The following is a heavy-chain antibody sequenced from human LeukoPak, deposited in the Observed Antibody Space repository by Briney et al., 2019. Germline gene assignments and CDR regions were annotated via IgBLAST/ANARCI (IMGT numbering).Heavy chain of an antibody. V-gene: IGHV7-4-1*02. D-gene: IGHD4-17*01. CDR1: GYTFTSYA. J-gene: IGHJ6*02. CDR2: INTNTGNP. Sequence: ASVKVSCKASGYTFTSYAMNWVRQAPGQGLEWMGWINTNTGNPTYAQGFTGRFVFSLDTSVSTAYLQISSLKAEDTAVYYCARGLYGDYYYYYGMDVWGQGTTVTVSS. CDR3: ARGLYGDYYYYYGMDV.